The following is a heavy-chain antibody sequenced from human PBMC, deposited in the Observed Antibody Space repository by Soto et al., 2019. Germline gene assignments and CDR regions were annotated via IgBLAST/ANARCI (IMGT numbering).Heavy chain of an antibody. V-gene: IGHV1-18*01. Sequence: QVQLVQSGAEVKKPGASVKVSCKASGYTFSSYGISWVRQAPGQGLEWMAWISAYNDNTDYAQKFQGRVIMTTDTPTSTAYMERRSLRSDDTAVYYCARAGGSGSYADFDYWGQGTLVTVSS. CDR1: GYTFSSYG. D-gene: IGHD3-10*01. CDR3: ARAGGSGSYADFDY. J-gene: IGHJ4*02. CDR2: ISAYNDNT.